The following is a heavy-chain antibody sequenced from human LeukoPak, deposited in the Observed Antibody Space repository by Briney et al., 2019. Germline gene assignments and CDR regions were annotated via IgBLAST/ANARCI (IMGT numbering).Heavy chain of an antibody. V-gene: IGHV4-34*01. Sequence: EWIGEINHSGSTNYNPSLKSRVTISVDTSKNQFSLKLSSVTAADTAVYYCARGRLSPDYWGQGTLVTVSS. D-gene: IGHD3-16*01. J-gene: IGHJ4*02. CDR3: ARGRLSPDY. CDR2: INHSGST.